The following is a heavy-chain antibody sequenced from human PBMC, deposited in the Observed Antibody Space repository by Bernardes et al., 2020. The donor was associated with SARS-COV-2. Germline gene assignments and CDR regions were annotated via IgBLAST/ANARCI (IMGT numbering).Heavy chain of an antibody. D-gene: IGHD3-22*01. J-gene: IGHJ6*02. CDR3: AKTQSRDYYDSSGYYYVDYYYGMDV. V-gene: IGHV3-23*01. CDR2: ISGSGGST. CDR1: GFTFSSYA. Sequence: GSLSLSCAASGFTFSSYAMSWVRQAPGKGLEWVSAISGSGGSTYYADSVKGRFTISRDNSKNTLYLQMNSLRAEDTAVYYCAKTQSRDYYDSSGYYYVDYYYGMDVWGQGTTVTVSS.